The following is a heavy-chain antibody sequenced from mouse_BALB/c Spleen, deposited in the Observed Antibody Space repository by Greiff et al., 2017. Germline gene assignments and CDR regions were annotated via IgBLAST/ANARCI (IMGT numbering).Heavy chain of an antibody. CDR3: ARDGKSWYFDV. J-gene: IGHJ1*01. V-gene: IGHV1S126*01. Sequence: VQLQQSGPQLVRPGASVKISCKASGYSFTSYWMHWVKQRPGQGLEWIGMIDPSDSETRLNQKFKDKATLTVDNSSSTAYMQLSSPTSEDSAVYYCARDGKSWYFDVWGAGTTVTVSS. CDR1: GYSFTSYW. CDR2: IDPSDSET. D-gene: IGHD2-1*01.